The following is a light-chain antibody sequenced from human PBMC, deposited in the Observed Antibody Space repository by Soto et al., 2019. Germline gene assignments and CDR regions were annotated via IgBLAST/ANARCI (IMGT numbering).Light chain of an antibody. CDR2: DVS. J-gene: IGLJ1*01. CDR3: ISYTSSSTLYV. CDR1: SSDVGGYNY. Sequence: QSALTQPASVSGSPGQSITISCTGTSSDVGGYNYVSWYQQHPGKAPKLMIYDVSNRPSGVSNRFSGSKSSNTASLTISGLQAEDEADYYCISYTSSSTLYVFGTGTKLTVL. V-gene: IGLV2-14*01.